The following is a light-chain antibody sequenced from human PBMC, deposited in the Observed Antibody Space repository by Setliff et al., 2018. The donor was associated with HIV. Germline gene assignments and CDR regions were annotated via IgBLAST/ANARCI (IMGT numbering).Light chain of an antibody. J-gene: IGLJ1*01. CDR1: SSDVGGYNY. V-gene: IGLV2-14*01. CDR2: EVR. CDR3: SSYAITNTLP. Sequence: QSALTQPASVSGSPGQSITISCTGTSSDVGGYNYVSWYQQPPGKAPKLIIYEVRNRPSGVSSRFSGSKSGNTASLTISGLQAEDEADYYCSSYAITNTLPFGTGTKVTVL.